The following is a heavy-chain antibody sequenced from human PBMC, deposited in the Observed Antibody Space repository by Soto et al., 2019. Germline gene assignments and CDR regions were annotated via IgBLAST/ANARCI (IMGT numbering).Heavy chain of an antibody. CDR3: VRVGVAIGLHLDP. J-gene: IGHJ5*02. Sequence: SETLSLTCSVSNGSISGFYWTWIRQPPGKILEWIGYIHYSGRTDYNPSLTSRATMSVDTSKNQFSLNLKSITAADTAVYYCVRVGVAIGLHLDPLRRGSLVIV. CDR1: NGSISGFY. D-gene: IGHD3-10*01. V-gene: IGHV4-59*12. CDR2: IHYSGRT.